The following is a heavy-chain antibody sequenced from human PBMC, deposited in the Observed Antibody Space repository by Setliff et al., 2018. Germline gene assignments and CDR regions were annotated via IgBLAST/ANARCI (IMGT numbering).Heavy chain of an antibody. CDR1: GGSISSGGYY. CDR3: ARVPRFTDTRNAFDI. Sequence: PSETLSLTCTVSGGSISSGGYYWSWICQHPGKGLEWIGYIYYSGNTYYNPSLKSRVTISVDTSKNQFSLKLSSVTAADTAVYYCARVPRFTDTRNAFDIWGQGTMVTVSS. CDR2: IYYSGNT. D-gene: IGHD5-18*01. J-gene: IGHJ3*02. V-gene: IGHV4-31*03.